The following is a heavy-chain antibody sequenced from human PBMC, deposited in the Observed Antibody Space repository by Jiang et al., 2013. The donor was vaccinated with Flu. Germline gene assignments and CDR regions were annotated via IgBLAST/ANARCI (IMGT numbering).Heavy chain of an antibody. Sequence: KLYRGTTDYAASVKGRFTISRDDSKSIAYLQMSSLKTEDTAVYYCTRDLVRDDILIPATYFDYWGQGALVTVSS. CDR3: TRDLVRDDILIPATYFDY. CDR2: KLYRGTT. J-gene: IGHJ4*02. V-gene: IGHV3-49*02. D-gene: IGHD2/OR15-2a*01.